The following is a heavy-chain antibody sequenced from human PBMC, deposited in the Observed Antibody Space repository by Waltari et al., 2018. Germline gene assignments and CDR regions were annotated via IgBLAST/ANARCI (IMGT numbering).Heavy chain of an antibody. Sequence: EVQLLESGGGLVQPGGSLRLACAASGLPFSRYAMSWVRQALGKGLECVSVIYSGGSTYYADSVKGRFTISRDNSKNTLYLQMNSLRAEDTAVYYCAKDRGSGENWGQGTLVTVSS. CDR2: IYSGGST. D-gene: IGHD3-10*01. CDR3: AKDRGSGEN. J-gene: IGHJ4*02. V-gene: IGHV3-23*03. CDR1: GLPFSRYA.